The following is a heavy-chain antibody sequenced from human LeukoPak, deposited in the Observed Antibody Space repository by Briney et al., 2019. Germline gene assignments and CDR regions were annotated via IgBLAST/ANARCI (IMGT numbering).Heavy chain of an antibody. Sequence: GGSLRLSCAASGFTFSSYSMNWVRQAPGKGLEWVSYISSSSSTIYYADSVKGRFTISRDNAKNSLYLQMYSLRAEDTAVYYCARDDAITFGGVIVIFDYWGQGTLVTVSS. CDR3: ARDDAITFGGVIVIFDY. D-gene: IGHD3-16*02. V-gene: IGHV3-48*01. J-gene: IGHJ4*02. CDR2: ISSSSSTI. CDR1: GFTFSSYS.